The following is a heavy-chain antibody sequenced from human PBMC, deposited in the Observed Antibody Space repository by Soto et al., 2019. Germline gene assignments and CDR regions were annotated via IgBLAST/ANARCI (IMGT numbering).Heavy chain of an antibody. CDR2: IIPILGIA. CDR1: VCTLSIYT. Sequence: SVKVSCKSSVCTLSIYTIICVRQAPGQGLEWMGRIIPILGIANYAQKFQGRVTITADKSTSTAYMELSSLRSEDTAVYYCATCSGGSCSHDAFDIWGQGTMVTVSS. CDR3: ATCSGGSCSHDAFDI. V-gene: IGHV1-69*02. J-gene: IGHJ3*02. D-gene: IGHD2-15*01.